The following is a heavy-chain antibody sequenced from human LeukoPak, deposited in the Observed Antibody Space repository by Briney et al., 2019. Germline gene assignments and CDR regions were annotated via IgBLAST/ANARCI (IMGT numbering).Heavy chain of an antibody. CDR2: ISSSSSTI. CDR1: GFTFSSYS. D-gene: IGHD3-10*01. V-gene: IGHV3-48*04. J-gene: IGHJ4*02. Sequence: GGSLRLSCAASGFTFSSYSMNWVRQAPGKGLEWVSYISSSSSTIYYADSVKGRFTISRDNAKNSLYLQMNSLRAEDTAVYYCARGVYVLLWFGEQNYFDYWGQGTLVTVSS. CDR3: ARGVYVLLWFGEQNYFDY.